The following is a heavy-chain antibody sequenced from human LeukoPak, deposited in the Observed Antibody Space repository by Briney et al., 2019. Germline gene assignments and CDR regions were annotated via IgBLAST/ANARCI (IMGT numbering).Heavy chain of an antibody. CDR2: ISSSSSYI. V-gene: IGHV3-21*01. J-gene: IGHJ4*02. CDR3: ARYFGGGETFDY. D-gene: IGHD3-9*01. CDR1: GFTFSSYS. Sequence: GGSLRLSCAASGFTFSSYSMNWVRQAPGKGLEWVSSISSSSSYIYYADSVKGRFTISRDNAKNSLYLQMNSLRAEDTAVYYCARYFGGGETFDYWGQGTLVTASS.